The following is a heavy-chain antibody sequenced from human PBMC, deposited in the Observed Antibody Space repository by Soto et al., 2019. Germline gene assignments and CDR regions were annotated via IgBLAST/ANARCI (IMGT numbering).Heavy chain of an antibody. J-gene: IGHJ4*02. V-gene: IGHV4-39*01. CDR1: GGSISSNSYY. CDR2: IYYSGST. CDR3: ATLWGQD. D-gene: IGHD3-10*01. Sequence: QLQLQESGPGLVKPSETLSLTCTVSGGSISSNSYYWGWIRQPPGKGLEWIGRIYYSGSTYYNPSLESRATITVDTSKNRFSLKLSSVTAADTAVYYCATLWGQDWGQGTLVTVSS.